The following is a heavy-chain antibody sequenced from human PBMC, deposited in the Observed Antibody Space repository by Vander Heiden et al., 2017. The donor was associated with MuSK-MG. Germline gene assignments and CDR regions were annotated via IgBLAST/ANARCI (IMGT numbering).Heavy chain of an antibody. CDR3: ARRGRGQPTDY. D-gene: IGHD3-10*01. V-gene: IGHV4-39*01. Sequence: QLQLQESGPGLVKPSETLSLTCTVSAGSISSDSYYWGWIGQPPGKGLEWIGSIYYSGSTYYNPSLKSRVTISVDTSKNQFSLKLTSVTAADTAVYYCARRGRGQPTDYWGQGTLVTASS. CDR1: AGSISSDSYY. J-gene: IGHJ4*02. CDR2: IYYSGST.